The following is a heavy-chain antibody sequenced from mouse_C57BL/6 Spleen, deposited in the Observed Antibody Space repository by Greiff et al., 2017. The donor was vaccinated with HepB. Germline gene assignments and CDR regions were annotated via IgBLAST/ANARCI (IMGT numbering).Heavy chain of an antibody. J-gene: IGHJ2*01. CDR3: ARDPLYGSSYSFDY. D-gene: IGHD1-1*01. CDR2: ISDGGSYT. Sequence: VQLKESGGGLVKPGGSLKLSCAASGFTFSSYAMSWVRQTPEKRLEWVATISDGGSYTYYPDNVKGRFTISRDNAKNNLYLQMSHLKSEDTAMYYCARDPLYGSSYSFDYWGQGTTLTVSS. CDR1: GFTFSSYA. V-gene: IGHV5-4*01.